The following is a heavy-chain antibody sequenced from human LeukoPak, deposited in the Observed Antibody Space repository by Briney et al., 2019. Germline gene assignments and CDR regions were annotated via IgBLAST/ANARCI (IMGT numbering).Heavy chain of an antibody. D-gene: IGHD4/OR15-4a*01. V-gene: IGHV3-23*01. Sequence: GGSLRLSCAASGFTFSSYAMSWVRQAPGKGLEWVSAISGSGGSTYYADSVKGRFTISRDSSKNTLYLQMNSLRAEDTAVYYCANGPVLANFDYWGQGTLVTVSS. CDR1: GFTFSSYA. CDR2: ISGSGGST. J-gene: IGHJ4*02. CDR3: ANGPVLANFDY.